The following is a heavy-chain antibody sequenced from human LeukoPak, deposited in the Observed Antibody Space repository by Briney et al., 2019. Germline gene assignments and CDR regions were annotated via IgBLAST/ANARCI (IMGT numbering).Heavy chain of an antibody. CDR1: GFTFSSYA. CDR2: ISYDGSNK. J-gene: IGHJ3*02. CDR3: ARDSNPDAFDI. D-gene: IGHD4-11*01. V-gene: IGHV3-30-3*01. Sequence: GGSLRLSCAASGFTFSSYAMHWVRQAPGKGLGWGAVISYDGSNKYYADSVKGRFTISRDNSKNPLYLQMNSLRAEDTAVYYCARDSNPDAFDIWGQGTMVTVSS.